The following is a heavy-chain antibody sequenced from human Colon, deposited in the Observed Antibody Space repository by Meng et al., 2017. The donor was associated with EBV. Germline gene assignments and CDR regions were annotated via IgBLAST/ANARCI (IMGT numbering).Heavy chain of an antibody. V-gene: IGHV4-30-2*01. D-gene: IGHD3-10*01. J-gene: IGHJ5*02. CDR3: VRDTRRGGGWFDP. CDR1: GDSITSGDYS. Sequence: QESASGRGRHSQTLSLTCAVSGDSITSGDYSWTWIRQPPGKGLEWIGYIYHGVNIYYTPSLRSRVTISVDKSRNQFSLKLTSVSAADTAVYYCVRDTRRGGGWFDPWGQGTLVTVSS. CDR2: IYHGVNI.